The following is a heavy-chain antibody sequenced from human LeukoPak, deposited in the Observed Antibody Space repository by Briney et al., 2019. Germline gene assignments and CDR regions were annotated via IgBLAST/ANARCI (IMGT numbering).Heavy chain of an antibody. D-gene: IGHD3-10*01. J-gene: IGHJ5*02. Sequence: ASVKVSCKASASTFSKYDISWVRQAPGQGLEWMAWIRAYNGNTDYAQKLQGRVTLTRDTSTSTAYMELRSLKYDDTAVYYCATSGFGDLGPWGQGTLVTVSS. CDR1: ASTFSKYD. CDR2: IRAYNGNT. CDR3: ATSGFGDLGP. V-gene: IGHV1-18*01.